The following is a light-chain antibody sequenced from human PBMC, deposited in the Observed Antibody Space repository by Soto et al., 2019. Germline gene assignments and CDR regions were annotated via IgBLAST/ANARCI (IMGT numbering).Light chain of an antibody. CDR3: TSCAGTDVHYV. J-gene: IGLJ1*01. V-gene: IGLV2-8*01. CDR1: SSDIGYYNY. CDR2: EVS. Sequence: QSALTQPPSASGSPGQSVTISCTGTSSDIGYYNYVSWYQQYPGKAPKLLIYEVSKRPSGVPDRFSGSKSGNTASLTVSGLQAADEADYYCTSCAGTDVHYVFGTGTKLTVL.